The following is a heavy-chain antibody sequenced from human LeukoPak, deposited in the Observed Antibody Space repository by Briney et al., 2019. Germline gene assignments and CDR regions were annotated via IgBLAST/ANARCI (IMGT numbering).Heavy chain of an antibody. CDR2: IIPIFGTA. CDR1: GGTFSSYA. D-gene: IGHD3-9*01. J-gene: IGHJ4*02. Sequence: SVKVSCKASGGTFSSYAISWVRQAPGQGLEWMGGIIPIFGTANYAQKFQGRVTITADESTSTAYMELSSLRSEDTAVYYCARGSRSIYDILTGPLDYWGQGTLVTVSS. V-gene: IGHV1-69*13. CDR3: ARGSRSIYDILTGPLDY.